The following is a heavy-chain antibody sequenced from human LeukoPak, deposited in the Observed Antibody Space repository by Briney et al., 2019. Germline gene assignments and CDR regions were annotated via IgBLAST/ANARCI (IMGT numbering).Heavy chain of an antibody. J-gene: IGHJ6*04. CDR3: AREWNYYGSGIMDV. D-gene: IGHD3-10*01. CDR2: INHSGST. V-gene: IGHV4-34*01. Sequence: SETLSLTCAVYGGSFSGYYWSWIRQPPGKGLEWIGEINHSGSTNYNPSLKSRVTISVDTSKNQFSLKLSSVTAADTAVYYCAREWNYYGSGIMDVWGKGTTATVSS. CDR1: GGSFSGYY.